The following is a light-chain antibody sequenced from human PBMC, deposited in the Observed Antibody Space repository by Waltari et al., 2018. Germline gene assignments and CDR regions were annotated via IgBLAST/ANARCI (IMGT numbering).Light chain of an antibody. CDR2: GAS. Sequence: EIVMTQSPATLSVSPGERATLSCRASQSVSSNLAWYHQKPGQAPRLLIYGASTRATGIPARFSGSGSGTEFTRTISSMQAEDFAVYYCQQYNNWPLTFGGGTKVEIK. J-gene: IGKJ4*01. V-gene: IGKV3-15*01. CDR3: QQYNNWPLT. CDR1: QSVSSN.